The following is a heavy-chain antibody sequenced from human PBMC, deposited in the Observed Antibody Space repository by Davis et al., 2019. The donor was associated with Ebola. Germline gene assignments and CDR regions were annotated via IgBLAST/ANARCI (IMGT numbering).Heavy chain of an antibody. V-gene: IGHV3-7*01. CDR3: ARGGRNYYSSSRPHNWFDP. CDR2: IKQDGSEK. CDR1: GFTFSSYW. J-gene: IGHJ5*02. D-gene: IGHD6-6*01. Sequence: GESLKISCAASGFTFSSYWMSWVRQAPGKGLEWVANIKQDGSEKYYVDSVKGRFTISRDNDKNSLSLQMNGLRAEDTAVYYCARGGRNYYSSSRPHNWFDPWGQGTLVTVSS.